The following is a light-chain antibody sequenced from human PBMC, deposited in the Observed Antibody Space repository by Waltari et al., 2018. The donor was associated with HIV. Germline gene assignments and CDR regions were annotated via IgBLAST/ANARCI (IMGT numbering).Light chain of an antibody. Sequence: QSALTQPPSVSGSPGQSVTLPCTGTSSDVGSYYRVPWYQQPPGTAPKLMIYEVGNRPSGVPHRFSGSKSGNTASLTISGLQAEDEADYYCSSYTSSSTLVFGGGTKLTVL. CDR3: SSYTSSSTLV. V-gene: IGLV2-18*02. CDR2: EVG. J-gene: IGLJ2*01. CDR1: SSDVGSYYR.